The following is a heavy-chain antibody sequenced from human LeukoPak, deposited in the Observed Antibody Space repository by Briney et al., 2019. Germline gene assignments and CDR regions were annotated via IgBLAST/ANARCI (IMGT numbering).Heavy chain of an antibody. V-gene: IGHV4-59*08. Sequence: SETLSLTCTVSGGAITSYYWSWIRQPPGKGLEWIGYFYYSGSTNYNPSLKSRVTISGDTSKNQFSLKLSSVTAADTAVYYCARGASYGSIWGQGTLVTVSS. CDR1: GGAITSYY. CDR3: ARGASYGSI. CDR2: FYYSGST. J-gene: IGHJ4*02. D-gene: IGHD5-18*01.